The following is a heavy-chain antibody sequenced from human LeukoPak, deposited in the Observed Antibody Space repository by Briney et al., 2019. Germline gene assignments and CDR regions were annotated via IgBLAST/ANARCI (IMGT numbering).Heavy chain of an antibody. CDR1: GFTVSSNY. J-gene: IGHJ6*03. D-gene: IGHD1-1*01. Sequence: GGSLRLSCAASGFTVSSNYMNWVRQAPGKGLEGVSVISGNGRTFYADSLKGRFTISRDNSKNTLYLQMNSLRAEDTAVYYCATSLGLEDPYYYYYMDVWGKGTTVTVSS. CDR2: ISGNGRT. CDR3: ATSLGLEDPYYYYYMDV. V-gene: IGHV3-66*02.